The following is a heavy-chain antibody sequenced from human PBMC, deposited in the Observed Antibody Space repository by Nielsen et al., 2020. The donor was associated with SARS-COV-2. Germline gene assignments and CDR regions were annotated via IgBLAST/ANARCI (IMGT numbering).Heavy chain of an antibody. CDR2: ISGSGGST. D-gene: IGHD1-26*01. CDR3: ARARGEVGAPGGEYYYYGMDV. J-gene: IGHJ6*02. V-gene: IGHV3-23*01. Sequence: WLRQPPGKGLEWVSAISGSGGSTYYADSVKGRFTISRDNAKNSLYLQMNSLRDEDTAVYYCARARGEVGAPGGEYYYYGMDVWGQGTTVTVSS.